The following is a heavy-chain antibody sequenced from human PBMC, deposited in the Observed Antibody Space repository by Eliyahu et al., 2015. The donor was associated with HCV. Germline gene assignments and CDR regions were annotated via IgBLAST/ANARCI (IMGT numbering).Heavy chain of an antibody. Sequence: EVQLVXSGGGLVQPGGSLRLSXAASGFTFSSYAMHWVRQASGKGLEYVSAISSNGGSTYYANSVKGRFTISRDNSKNTLYLQMGSLRAEDMAVYYCARDPTGDYYYYGMDVWGQGTTVTVSS. CDR1: GFTFSSYA. CDR2: ISSNGGST. V-gene: IGHV3-64*01. CDR3: ARDPTGDYYYYGMDV. J-gene: IGHJ6*02. D-gene: IGHD1-14*01.